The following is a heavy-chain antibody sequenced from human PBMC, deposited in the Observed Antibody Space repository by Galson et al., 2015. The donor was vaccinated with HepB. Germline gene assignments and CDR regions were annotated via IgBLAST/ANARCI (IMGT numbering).Heavy chain of an antibody. J-gene: IGHJ4*02. D-gene: IGHD4-17*01. CDR2: IYYSGST. Sequence: SETLSLTCAVSGGSISSGGYYWSWIRQPPGKGLEWIGYIYYSGSTNYNPSLKSRVTISVDTSKNQFSLKLSSVTAADTAVYYCARRWYGDYYFDYWGQGTLVTVSS. CDR1: GGSISSGGYY. V-gene: IGHV4-61*08. CDR3: ARRWYGDYYFDY.